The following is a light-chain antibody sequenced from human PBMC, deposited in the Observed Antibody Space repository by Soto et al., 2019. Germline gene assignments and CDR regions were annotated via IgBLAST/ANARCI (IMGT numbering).Light chain of an antibody. V-gene: IGLV1-44*01. J-gene: IGLJ1*01. Sequence: QSALTQPPSVSGTPGQRVIISCSGSRSNIGSNSVNWYQQLPGTAPKLLIYITDQRPSGVPDRFSGSTSGTSVSLAISGLQSEDEADYYCASWDDRMKGYVFGNGTNVTVL. CDR2: ITD. CDR3: ASWDDRMKGYV. CDR1: RSNIGSNS.